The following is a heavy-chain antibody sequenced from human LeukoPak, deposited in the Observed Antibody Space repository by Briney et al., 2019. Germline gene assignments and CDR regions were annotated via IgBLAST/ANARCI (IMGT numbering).Heavy chain of an antibody. CDR3: ARDLYDYVWGSYRSGGNWFDP. J-gene: IGHJ5*02. D-gene: IGHD3-16*02. CDR2: IKHDGSED. CDR1: GFTFSNYW. V-gene: IGHV3-7*03. Sequence: SGGSLRLSCAASGFTFSNYWMTWVRQAPGKGLEWVANIKHDGSEDYYLDSVKGRFTISRDNAKSSMWLQMNSLRDEDTAVYYCARDLYDYVWGSYRSGGNWFDPWGQGTLVTVSS.